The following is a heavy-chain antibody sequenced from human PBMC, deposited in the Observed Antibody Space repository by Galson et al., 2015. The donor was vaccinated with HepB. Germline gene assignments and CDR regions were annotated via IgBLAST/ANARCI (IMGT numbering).Heavy chain of an antibody. CDR1: GFAFHSHA. V-gene: IGHV3-23*01. D-gene: IGHD3-16*01. J-gene: IGHJ5*01. Sequence: LRLSCAASGFAFHSHAMSWVRQAPGKGLEWISGISGNGDSTFYAVSVKGRFTVSRDNSKNMLYLQMDSLTAEDTGLYFCAKGYGLFDSWAQGILVTVSS. CDR2: ISGNGDST. CDR3: AKGYGLFDS.